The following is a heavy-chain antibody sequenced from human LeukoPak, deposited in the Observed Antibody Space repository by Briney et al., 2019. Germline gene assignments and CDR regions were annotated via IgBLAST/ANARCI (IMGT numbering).Heavy chain of an antibody. D-gene: IGHD2-2*02. CDR3: VRHNTQKSVADY. J-gene: IGHJ4*02. V-gene: IGHV4-59*08. Sequence: PETPSLTCTVSGGSISSYYWSWIRQPPGKELEWIGYVSYSGSTNYNPSLKSRVTISVDTSQNQFSLKLSSVTAADTAMYYCVRHNTQKSVADYWGQGTLVTASS. CDR1: GGSISSYY. CDR2: VSYSGST.